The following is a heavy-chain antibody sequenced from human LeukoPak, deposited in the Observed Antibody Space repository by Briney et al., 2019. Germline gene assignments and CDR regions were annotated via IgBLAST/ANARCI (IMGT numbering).Heavy chain of an antibody. CDR1: GFTFDDYA. V-gene: IGHV3-9*01. CDR3: ATQYSNYDYYYYYMDV. J-gene: IGHJ6*03. Sequence: PGGSLRLSCAASGFTFDDYAMHWVRHAPGKGLEWVSGISWNSGSIGYADSVKGRFTISRDNAKNSLYLQMNSLRAEDTALYYCATQYSNYDYYYYYMDVWGKGTTVTVSS. CDR2: ISWNSGSI. D-gene: IGHD4-11*01.